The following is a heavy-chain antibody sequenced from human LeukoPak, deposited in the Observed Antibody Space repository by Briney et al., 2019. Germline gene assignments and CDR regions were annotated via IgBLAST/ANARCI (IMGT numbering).Heavy chain of an antibody. CDR2: IIPILGIA. J-gene: IGHJ4*02. V-gene: IGHV1-69*04. Sequence: ASVKVSCKASGGTFSSYAISWVRQAPGQGLEWMGRIIPILGIANYAQKFQGRVTITADKSTSTAYMELSSLRSEDTAVYYCARGDTAMPRVFDYWGQGTLVTVSS. CDR1: GGTFSSYA. D-gene: IGHD5-18*01. CDR3: ARGDTAMPRVFDY.